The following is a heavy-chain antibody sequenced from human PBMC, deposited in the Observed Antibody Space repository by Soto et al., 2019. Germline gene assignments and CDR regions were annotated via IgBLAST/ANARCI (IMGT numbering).Heavy chain of an antibody. CDR3: AADPYCGGDCYFDY. CDR2: IVVGSGNT. D-gene: IGHD2-21*02. J-gene: IGHJ4*02. Sequence: GASVKVSCKASGFTFFTSAVEWVRQARGQRLGWIGWIVVGSGNTNYAQKFQERVTITRDMSTNTAYMELSSLRSEDTAVYYCAADPYCGGDCYFDYWGQGTMVTVSS. V-gene: IGHV1-58*01. CDR1: GFTFFTSA.